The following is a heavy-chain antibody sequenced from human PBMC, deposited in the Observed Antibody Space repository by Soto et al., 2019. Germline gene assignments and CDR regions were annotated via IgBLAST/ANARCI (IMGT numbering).Heavy chain of an antibody. CDR1: GYTFTSYY. J-gene: IGHJ3*02. V-gene: IGHV1-46*03. D-gene: IGHD6-25*01. Sequence: ASLKVSCKASGYTFTSYYMHWVRQAPGQGLEWMGIINPSGGSTSYAQKFQGRVTMTRDTSTSTVYMELSSLRSEDTAVYYCARVRARPGDAFDIWGQGTMVTVSS. CDR2: INPSGGST. CDR3: ARVRARPGDAFDI.